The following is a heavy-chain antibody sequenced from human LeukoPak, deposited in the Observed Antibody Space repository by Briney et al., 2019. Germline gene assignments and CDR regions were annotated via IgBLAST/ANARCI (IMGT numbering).Heavy chain of an antibody. CDR3: ARARYGSGCYYSPY. CDR1: GYTFTGYY. V-gene: IGHV1-2*02. CDR2: INPNSGGT. J-gene: IGHJ4*02. D-gene: IGHD3-10*01. Sequence: ASVKVSCKASGYTFTGYYMHWVRQAPGQGLEWMGWINPNSGGTNYAQKFQGRVTMTRDTSISTAYMELSRLRSDDTAVYYCARARYGSGCYYSPYWGQGTLVTVSS.